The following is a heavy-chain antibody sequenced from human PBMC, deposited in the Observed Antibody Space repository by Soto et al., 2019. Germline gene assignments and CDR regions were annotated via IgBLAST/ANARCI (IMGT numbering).Heavy chain of an antibody. CDR2: MYHSGST. J-gene: IGHJ4*02. D-gene: IGHD2-2*01. CDR1: GGSISSGGYS. V-gene: IGHV4-30-2*01. CDR3: AKRPACPNPGCHVQGHHYFDY. Sequence: SETRSLTCAVSGGSISSGGYSWSWIRQPPGKGLEWIGYMYHSGSTYYNPSLKSRVTISIDRSKNQFSLKLSSVTAADTAIYYCAKRPACPNPGCHVQGHHYFDYWGQGTLVTAPQ.